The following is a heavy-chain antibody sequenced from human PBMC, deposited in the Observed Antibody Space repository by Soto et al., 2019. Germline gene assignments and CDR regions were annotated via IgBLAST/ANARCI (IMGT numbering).Heavy chain of an antibody. D-gene: IGHD2-21*02. CDR3: AGDSCGGDCYVNAVDM. J-gene: IGHJ3*02. V-gene: IGHV3-33*01. CDR2: IWLDGTNK. Sequence: QVQLVESRGGVVQPGRSLRLSCAASGFSFSNYGMHWVRQAPGKVLERVAMIWLDGTNKYYEDSVEGRFTISRDNSKNTLYLQMNSLRAEDTVVYYCAGDSCGGDCYVNAVDMWGQGTMVTVSA. CDR1: GFSFSNYG.